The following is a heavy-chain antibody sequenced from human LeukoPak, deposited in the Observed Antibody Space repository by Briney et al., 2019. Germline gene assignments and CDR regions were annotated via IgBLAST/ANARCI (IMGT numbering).Heavy chain of an antibody. CDR3: ARDTYYYGSGSYPFPFDY. CDR2: TYYRSKWYN. J-gene: IGHJ4*02. V-gene: IGHV6-1*01. CDR1: GDSVSSNSAA. D-gene: IGHD3-10*01. Sequence: SQTLSLTCAISGDSVSSNSAAWNWIRQSPSRGLERLGRTYYRSKWYNDYAVSVKSRITINPDTSKNQFSLQLNSVTPEDTAVYYCARDTYYYGSGSYPFPFDYWGQGTLVTVSS.